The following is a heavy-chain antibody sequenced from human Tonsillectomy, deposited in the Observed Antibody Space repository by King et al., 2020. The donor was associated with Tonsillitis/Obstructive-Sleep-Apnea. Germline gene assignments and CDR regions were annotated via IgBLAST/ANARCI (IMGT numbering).Heavy chain of an antibody. J-gene: IGHJ4*02. CDR2: FDPEDGET. CDR3: ATVDHCSGGFCYFFDY. V-gene: IGHV1-24*01. D-gene: IGHD2-15*01. CDR1: GYTLTELS. Sequence: QLVQSGAEVKKPGASVKVSCKVSGYTLTELSMHWVRQAPGKGLEWMGGFDPEDGETIYSQTFQGRVTMTEDTSTDTAYMELSSLRSEDTAVYYCATVDHCSGGFCYFFDYWGQGTLVTVSS.